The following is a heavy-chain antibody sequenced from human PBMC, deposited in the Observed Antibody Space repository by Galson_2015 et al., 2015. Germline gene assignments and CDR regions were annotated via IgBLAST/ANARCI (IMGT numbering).Heavy chain of an antibody. CDR3: ASTITMVRGVTRRPNYYYGMDV. Sequence: MGWMNPNSGNTGYAQKFQGRVTMTRNTSISTAYMELSSLRSEDTAVYYCASTITMVRGVTRRPNYYYGMDVWGQGTTVTVSS. D-gene: IGHD3-10*01. J-gene: IGHJ6*02. CDR2: MNPNSGNT. V-gene: IGHV1-8*01.